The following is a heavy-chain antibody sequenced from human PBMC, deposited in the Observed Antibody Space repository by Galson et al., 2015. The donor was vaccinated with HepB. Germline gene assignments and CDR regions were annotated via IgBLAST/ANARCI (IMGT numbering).Heavy chain of an antibody. CDR1: GFTFSDYY. V-gene: IGHV3-11*06. CDR3: ARVWCSGGSCYSSYYYYGMDV. J-gene: IGHJ6*02. CDR2: ISSSSSYT. Sequence: SLRLSCAASGFTFSDYYMSWIRQAPGKGLEWVSYISSSSSYTNYADSVKGRFTISRDNAKNSLYLQMNSLRAEDTAVYYCARVWCSGGSCYSSYYYYGMDVWGQGTTVTVSS. D-gene: IGHD2-15*01.